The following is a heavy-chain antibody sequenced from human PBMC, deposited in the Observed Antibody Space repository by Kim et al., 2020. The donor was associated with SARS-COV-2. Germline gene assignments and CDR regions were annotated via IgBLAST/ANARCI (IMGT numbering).Heavy chain of an antibody. Sequence: ASVKVSCKASGYTFTSYGISWVRQAPGQGLEWMGWISAYNGNTNYAQKLQGRVTMTTDTSTSTAYMELRSLRSDDTAVYYCARRNWNDVYNNYYGMDVWGQGTTVTVSS. D-gene: IGHD1-1*01. CDR1: GYTFTSYG. V-gene: IGHV1-18*04. J-gene: IGHJ6*02. CDR3: ARRNWNDVYNNYYGMDV. CDR2: ISAYNGNT.